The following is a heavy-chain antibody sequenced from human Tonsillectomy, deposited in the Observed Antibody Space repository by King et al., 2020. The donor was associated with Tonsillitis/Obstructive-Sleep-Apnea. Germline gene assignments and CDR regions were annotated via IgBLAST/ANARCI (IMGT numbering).Heavy chain of an antibody. CDR2: ISISTSTI. J-gene: IGHJ3*02. CDR1: GFTFSSYS. V-gene: IGHV3-48*02. CDR3: ARDHRFAFDI. Sequence: EVQLVESGGGLVQPGGSLRLSCAASGFTFSSYSMNWVRQAQGKGLEWVSYISISTSTIYSADSVRGRFTISRDNAKNSLCLQMNSLGEEDTAVYYCARDHRFAFDIWGQGTMVTVSS.